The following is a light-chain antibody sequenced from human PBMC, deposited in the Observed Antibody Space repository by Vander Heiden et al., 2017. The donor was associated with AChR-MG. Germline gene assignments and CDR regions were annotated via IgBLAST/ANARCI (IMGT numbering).Light chain of an antibody. J-gene: IGKJ1*01. CDR3: QQDCSSPRT. V-gene: IGKV3D-20*01. CDR1: QSVRSNY. CDR2: DAS. Sequence: ELALTQSPGNLSLSPGERATLSCGASQSVRSNYLAWYQQKPGLAPRLLIYDASSRATGIPDRFSGSGSGTDFALTISRLEPEDFAVYYCQQDCSSPRTFGPGTKVEIK.